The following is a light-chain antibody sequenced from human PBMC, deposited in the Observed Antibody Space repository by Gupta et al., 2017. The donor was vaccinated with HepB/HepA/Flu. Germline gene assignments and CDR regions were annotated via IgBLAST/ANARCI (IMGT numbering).Light chain of an antibody. J-gene: IGLJ3*02. CDR1: TGAVTSSHS. CDR3: LHLYGGAWV. CDR2: TTT. V-gene: IGLV7-43*01. Sequence: QTVVTQEPSLTVSPGGTVTLTCASSTGAVTSSHSPNWFQQKPGQAPRALIYTTTNKTPWTPARFSGSLLGGNAVMTRSGVQPEDDYEYSCLHLYGGAWVFGGGTKLTVL.